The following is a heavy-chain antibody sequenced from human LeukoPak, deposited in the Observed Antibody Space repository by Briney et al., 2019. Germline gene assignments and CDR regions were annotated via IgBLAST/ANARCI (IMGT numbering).Heavy chain of an antibody. CDR3: ARDLYYYGSGSDNFLYY. Sequence: GGSLRLSCAASGVTVSSNYMNGVRPAPGQGLEWGSDINSGGSTHYADSVKGRFTISRDNSKNTLYLQMNSLRAEDTAVYYCARDLYYYGSGSDNFLYYWGQGTLVTVSS. CDR2: INSGGST. V-gene: IGHV3-53*01. D-gene: IGHD3-10*01. CDR1: GVTVSSNY. J-gene: IGHJ4*02.